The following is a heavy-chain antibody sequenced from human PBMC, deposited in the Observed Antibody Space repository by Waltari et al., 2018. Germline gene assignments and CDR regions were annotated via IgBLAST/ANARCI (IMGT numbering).Heavy chain of an antibody. CDR1: GFKFSSYG. D-gene: IGHD1-1*01. V-gene: IGHV3-33*01. CDR2: IWYDGSNT. J-gene: IGHJ6*02. CDR3: ARPAWNDPPYYYGMDV. Sequence: QVQVVESGGGAVQPGQSLRLSFVTSGFKFSSYGMHWVRQAPGKGLEWGSVIWYDGSNTDYRDAVKGRFTITRDNVKNTVDLQMNNLRVEDTAVYYCARPAWNDPPYYYGMDVWGPGTTVSVSS.